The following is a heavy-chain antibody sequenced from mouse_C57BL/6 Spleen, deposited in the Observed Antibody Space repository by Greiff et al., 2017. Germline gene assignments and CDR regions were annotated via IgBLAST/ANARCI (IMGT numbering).Heavy chain of an antibody. CDR2: ISSGSSTI. J-gene: IGHJ4*01. D-gene: IGHD2-3*01. V-gene: IGHV5-17*01. CDR1: GFTFSDYG. CDR3: ARGGYYVNAMDY. Sequence: DVMLVESGGGLVKPGGSLKLSCAASGFTFSDYGMHWVRQAPEKGLEWVAYISSGSSTIYYADTVKGRFTISRDNAKNTLFLQMTSLRSEDTAMYYCARGGYYVNAMDYWGQGTSVTVSS.